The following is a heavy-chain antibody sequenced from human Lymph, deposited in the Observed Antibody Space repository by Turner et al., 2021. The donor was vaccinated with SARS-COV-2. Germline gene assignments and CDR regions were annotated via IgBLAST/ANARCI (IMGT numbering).Heavy chain of an antibody. D-gene: IGHD6-19*01. V-gene: IGHV3-23*01. Sequence: EEKILEPGGGLVESGRTMRHYCTASGFTFTSCAMNWVRLAPRKGLGFVSARISYRSNTYYADALKFRCTITSDDSTKTLYLEMISLIVEDTAVYYFSKVPGYFIAVAAVSHFFDNWGHGTLVTVSS. CDR2: RISYRSNT. J-gene: IGHJ4*01. CDR3: SKVPGYFIAVAAVSHFFDN. CDR1: GFTFTSCA.